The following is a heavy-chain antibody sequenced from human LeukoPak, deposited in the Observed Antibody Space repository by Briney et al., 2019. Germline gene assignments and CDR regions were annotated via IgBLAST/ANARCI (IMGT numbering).Heavy chain of an antibody. J-gene: IGHJ5*02. CDR2: IHYRGNT. CDR3: ARVPRGGDRFDP. D-gene: IGHD3-16*01. CDR1: GGSISSSSYY. Sequence: SETLSLTCTVSGGSISSSSYYWGWIRQPPGKGLEWIGTIHYRGNTYYNPSLKSRVAISVDTSKNQFSLKLTSVTAADTAMYYCARVPRGGDRFDPWGQGTLVTVSS. V-gene: IGHV4-39*01.